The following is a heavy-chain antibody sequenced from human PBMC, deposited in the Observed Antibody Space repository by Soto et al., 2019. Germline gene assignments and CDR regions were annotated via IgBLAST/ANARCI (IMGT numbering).Heavy chain of an antibody. V-gene: IGHV4-30-2*01. CDR2: IYHGGST. Sequence: QVQLRESGSGLVKPSQTLSLTCSVSGASVTRDGNCWTWIRQPPGKGLEFVASIYHGGSTFYNPSLRRRVSISLARSKNKFSLKLTSVTAADTDVYYWASEVDGDSQFAAWGQGTLVTVSP. D-gene: IGHD2-15*01. J-gene: IGHJ5*02. CDR3: ASEVDGDSQFAA. CDR1: GASVTRDGNC.